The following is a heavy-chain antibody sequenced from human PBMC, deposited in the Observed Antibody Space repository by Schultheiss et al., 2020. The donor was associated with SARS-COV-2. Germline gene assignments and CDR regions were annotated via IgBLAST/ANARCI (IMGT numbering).Heavy chain of an antibody. J-gene: IGHJ6*02. D-gene: IGHD5-12*01. CDR1: GFTFSSYA. Sequence: GGSLRLSCAASGFTFSSYAMSWVRQAPGKGLEWVSAISGSGGSTYYADSVKGRFTISRDNSKNTLYLQMNSLRAEDTAVYYCARDRNIVATTTFYYYYYGMDVWGQGTTVTVSS. CDR2: ISGSGGST. CDR3: ARDRNIVATTTFYYYYYGMDV. V-gene: IGHV3-23*01.